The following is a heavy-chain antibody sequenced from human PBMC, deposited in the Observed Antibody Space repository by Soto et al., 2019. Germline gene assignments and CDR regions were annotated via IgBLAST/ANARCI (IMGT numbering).Heavy chain of an antibody. Sequence: GESLKISCXGSGYSFTSYWIGWVRQMPGKGLEWMGIIYPGDSDTRYSPSFQGQVTISADKSISTAYLQWSSLKASDTAMYYCARKGGVRFLEWPPGYGMDVWGQGTTVTVSS. CDR1: GYSFTSYW. CDR3: ARKGGVRFLEWPPGYGMDV. CDR2: IYPGDSDT. D-gene: IGHD3-3*01. J-gene: IGHJ6*02. V-gene: IGHV5-51*01.